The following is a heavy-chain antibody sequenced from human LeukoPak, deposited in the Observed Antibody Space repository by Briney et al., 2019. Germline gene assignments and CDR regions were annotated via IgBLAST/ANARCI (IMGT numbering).Heavy chain of an antibody. Sequence: SETLSLTCTVSGGSISSYYWSWIRQPPGKGLEWIGYIYYSGSTNYNPSLKSRVTISVDTSKNQFSLKLSSVTAADTAVYYCARGTPYYDILTGYGDWGQGTLVTVSS. D-gene: IGHD3-9*01. J-gene: IGHJ4*02. CDR3: ARGTPYYDILTGYGD. CDR2: IYYSGST. V-gene: IGHV4-59*12. CDR1: GGSISSYY.